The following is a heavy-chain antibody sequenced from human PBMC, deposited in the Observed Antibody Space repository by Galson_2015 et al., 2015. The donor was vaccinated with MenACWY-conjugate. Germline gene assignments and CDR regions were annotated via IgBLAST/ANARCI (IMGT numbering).Heavy chain of an antibody. D-gene: IGHD4-17*01. J-gene: IGHJ4*02. CDR1: GFTFDDYG. CDR2: INWDGVST. Sequence: SLRLSCAASGFTFDDYGISWVRQAPGKGLEWVSGINWDGVSTAYADSVKGRFTISGDNSKNTLNLQMNSLRGEDTALYYCAKDKNYGDFGDFDYWGQGALVTVSS. V-gene: IGHV3-20*04. CDR3: AKDKNYGDFGDFDY.